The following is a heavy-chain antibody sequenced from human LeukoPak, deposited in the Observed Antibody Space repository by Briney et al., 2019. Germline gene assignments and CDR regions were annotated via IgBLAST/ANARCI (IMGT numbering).Heavy chain of an antibody. CDR1: GGPINTPNYY. V-gene: IGHV4-39*07. CDR3: ARDDSSGYYYVI. Sequence: PSETLSLTCTVSGGPINTPNYYWGWIRQTPGTGLEWIGNIFYSGGTYYSPSLTSRVTISLDTSRNQFSLKLNSVTAADTAVYYCARDDSSGYYYVIWGQGTLVTVSS. D-gene: IGHD3-22*01. J-gene: IGHJ4*02. CDR2: IFYSGGT.